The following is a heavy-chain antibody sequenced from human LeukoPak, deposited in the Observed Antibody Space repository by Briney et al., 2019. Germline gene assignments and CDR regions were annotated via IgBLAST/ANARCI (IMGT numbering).Heavy chain of an antibody. J-gene: IGHJ1*01. V-gene: IGHV4-61*02. CDR2: IYTSGST. CDR1: GGSISSSSYY. Sequence: SETLSLTCTVSGGSISSSSYYWSWIRQPAGKGLEWIGRIYTSGSTNYNPSLKSRVTISVDTSKNQFSLKLSSVTAADTAVYYCAREGAAGLSWGQGTLVTVSS. D-gene: IGHD6-13*01. CDR3: AREGAAGLS.